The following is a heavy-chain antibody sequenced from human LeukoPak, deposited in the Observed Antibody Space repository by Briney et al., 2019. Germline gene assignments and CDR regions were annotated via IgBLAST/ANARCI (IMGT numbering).Heavy chain of an antibody. V-gene: IGHV4-34*01. J-gene: IGHJ6*02. CDR1: GGSISSYY. CDR3: ARGLYDFWSGLRLGMDV. D-gene: IGHD3-3*01. Sequence: SETVSLACTVSGGSISSYYWSWIPQPAGKGLEWIGEINHSGSTNYNPSLKSRVTISVDTSKNQFSLKLSSVTAADTAVYYCARGLYDFWSGLRLGMDVWGQGTTVTVSS. CDR2: INHSGST.